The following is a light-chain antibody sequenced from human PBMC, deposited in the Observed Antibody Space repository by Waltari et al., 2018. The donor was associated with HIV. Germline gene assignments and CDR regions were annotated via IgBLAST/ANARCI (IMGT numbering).Light chain of an antibody. J-gene: IGLJ3*02. V-gene: IGLV1-44*01. CDR1: RSNRGSTT. CDR3: ATWDASLNGWL. CDR2: SNN. Sequence: QSVMTQPPSASGTPGQRVTISCSGSRSNRGSTTVNWYQHLPETAPKLLIYSNNQRPPGVPDRFSGSKSGTSASLAISRLQSEDEANYYCATWDASLNGWLSGGVTKLTVL.